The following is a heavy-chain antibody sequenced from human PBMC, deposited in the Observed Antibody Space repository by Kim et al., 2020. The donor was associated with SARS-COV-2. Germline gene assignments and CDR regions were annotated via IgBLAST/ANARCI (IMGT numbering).Heavy chain of an antibody. Sequence: GGSLRLSCAASGFTFSDYYMSWIRQAPGKGLEWVSYISSSGSTIYYADSVKGRFTISRDNAKNSLYLQMNSLRAEDTAVYYCARGTYYDFWSGYLSGDYYYGMDVWGQGTTVTVSS. J-gene: IGHJ6*02. CDR2: ISSSGSTI. V-gene: IGHV3-11*01. CDR3: ARGTYYDFWSGYLSGDYYYGMDV. CDR1: GFTFSDYY. D-gene: IGHD3-3*01.